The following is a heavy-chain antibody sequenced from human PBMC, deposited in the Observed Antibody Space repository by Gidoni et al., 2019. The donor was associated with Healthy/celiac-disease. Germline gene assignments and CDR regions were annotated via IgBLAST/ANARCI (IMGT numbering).Heavy chain of an antibody. CDR3: ARDLSDYGTTYYFDY. Sequence: EVQLGESGGGLVKTGGSLRLSGAASGFTFSSYSMNWFRQAPGKGLEWFSSISSSSSYIYYADSVKGRFTISRDNAKNSLYLQMNSLRAEDTAVYYCARDLSDYGTTYYFDYWGQGTLVTVSS. D-gene: IGHD4-17*01. J-gene: IGHJ4*02. CDR1: GFTFSSYS. V-gene: IGHV3-21*01. CDR2: ISSSSSYI.